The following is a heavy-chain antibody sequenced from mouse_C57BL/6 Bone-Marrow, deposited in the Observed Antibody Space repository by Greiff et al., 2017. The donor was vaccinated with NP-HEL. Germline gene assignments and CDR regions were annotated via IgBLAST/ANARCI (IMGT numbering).Heavy chain of an antibody. Sequence: EVMLQQSGPVLVKPGASVKMSCKASGYTFTDYYMNWVKQSHGKSLEWIGVINPYNGGTSYNQKFKGKATLTVDKSSSTAYMELNSLTSEDSAVYYCARDYYSNPYFDYWGQGTTLTVSS. J-gene: IGHJ2*01. CDR3: ARDYYSNPYFDY. CDR2: INPYNGGT. V-gene: IGHV1-19*01. D-gene: IGHD2-5*01. CDR1: GYTFTDYY.